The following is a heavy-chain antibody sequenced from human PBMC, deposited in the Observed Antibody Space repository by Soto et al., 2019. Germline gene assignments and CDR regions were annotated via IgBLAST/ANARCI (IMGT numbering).Heavy chain of an antibody. CDR2: ISWDGGIT. V-gene: IGHV3-43*01. J-gene: IGHJ4*02. CDR1: GFSFEDYT. D-gene: IGHD3-9*01. CDR3: ARDSYDILTGQKRYFDF. Sequence: LRLSCAASGFSFEDYTMHWVRQGPGKGPEWISLISWDGGITDYSDSVKGRFISSRDDSKNSLFLEMNSLTSGDAAMYFCARDSYDILTGQKRYFDFWGQGTLVTVSS.